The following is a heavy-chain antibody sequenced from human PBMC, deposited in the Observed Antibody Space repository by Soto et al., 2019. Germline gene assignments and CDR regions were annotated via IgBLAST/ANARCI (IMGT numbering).Heavy chain of an antibody. V-gene: IGHV2-5*01. CDR3: AHSRVGTTIRGCWCDP. J-gene: IGHJ5*02. CDR2: IYWNDDK. Sequence: SGPTLVNPTQTLTLTCTFSGFSLSTSGVGVGWIRQPPGKALEWLALIYWNDDKRYSPSLKSRLTITKDTSKNQVVLTMTNMDPGDTATYYCAHSRVGTTIRGCWCDPWGQGTLVTVSS. D-gene: IGHD2-21*02. CDR1: GFSLSTSGVG.